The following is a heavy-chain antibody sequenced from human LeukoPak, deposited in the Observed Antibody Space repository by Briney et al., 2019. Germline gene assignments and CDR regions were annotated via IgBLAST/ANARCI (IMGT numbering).Heavy chain of an antibody. CDR1: GFTFSDYY. J-gene: IGHJ3*02. D-gene: IGHD3-22*01. Sequence: PGGSLRLSCAASGFTFSDYYMSWIRQAPGKGLEWVSYISSSGSTIYYADSVKGRFTISRDNAKNSLYLQMNSLRAEDTAVYYCAKDRRVVVITPDAFDIWGQGTMVTVSS. CDR2: ISSSGSTI. V-gene: IGHV3-11*01. CDR3: AKDRRVVVITPDAFDI.